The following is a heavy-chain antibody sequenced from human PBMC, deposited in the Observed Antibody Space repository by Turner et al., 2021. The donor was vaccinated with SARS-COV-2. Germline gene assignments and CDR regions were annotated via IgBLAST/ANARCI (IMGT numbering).Heavy chain of an antibody. CDR1: GFTCSSYG. Sequence: QGQQVEAGVGVVQRGRFLRRSCAASGFTCSSYGMHWVRQAPGKGLEGVAVTSYDGSNRYYADSVKGRFTISRDNSKNTLYLQMNSLRAEDTAVYYCAKQQGLYSNPMYYFDYWGQGTLVTVSS. J-gene: IGHJ4*02. D-gene: IGHD4-4*01. V-gene: IGHV3-30*18. CDR3: AKQQGLYSNPMYYFDY. CDR2: TSYDGSNR.